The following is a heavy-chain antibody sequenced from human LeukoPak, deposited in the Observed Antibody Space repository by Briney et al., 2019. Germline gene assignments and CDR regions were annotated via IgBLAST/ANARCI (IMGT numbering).Heavy chain of an antibody. D-gene: IGHD2-15*01. CDR2: ISEYNNNT. J-gene: IGHJ4*02. CDR1: GYTFTSYG. Sequence: ASVKVSCKTSGYTFTSYGISWVRQAPGQGLEWMGWISEYNNNTNYAQKLQGRVTMTTDTSTNTAYLELRSLTSDDTAVYYCARGSGGSFDYWGQGTLVTVSS. CDR3: ARGSGGSFDY. V-gene: IGHV1-18*01.